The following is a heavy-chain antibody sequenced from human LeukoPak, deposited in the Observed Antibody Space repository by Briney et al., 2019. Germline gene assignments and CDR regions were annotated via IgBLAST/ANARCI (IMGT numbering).Heavy chain of an antibody. CDR3: LIPAMNY. CDR1: RFSFSSYA. D-gene: IGHD2-2*01. Sequence: GGSLRLSCEVSRFSFSSYAMTWFRQAPGKGLEWVSAISGRDRTSYADSVKGRVTISRDNSKNTLYLQMNSLRVEDTAIYYPLIPAMNYWGQGTLVIVSS. V-gene: IGHV3-23*01. J-gene: IGHJ4*02. CDR2: ISGRDRT.